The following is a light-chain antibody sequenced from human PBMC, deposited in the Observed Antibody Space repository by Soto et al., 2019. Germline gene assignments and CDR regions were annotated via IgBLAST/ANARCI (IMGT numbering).Light chain of an antibody. Sequence: DIHMTQSPSSLSASVGDTVTISCRASQNIDMYLNWYQQKPGEAPRVLISGASSLQSGVPSRFSGSGSGTDFTLTISSLQPEDFATYYCQQSYSTPWTFGQGTKVDIK. V-gene: IGKV1-39*01. CDR2: GAS. CDR3: QQSYSTPWT. CDR1: QNIDMY. J-gene: IGKJ1*01.